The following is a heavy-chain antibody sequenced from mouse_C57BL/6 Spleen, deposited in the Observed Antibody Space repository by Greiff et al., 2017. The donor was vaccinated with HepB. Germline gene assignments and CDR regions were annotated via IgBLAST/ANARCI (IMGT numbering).Heavy chain of an antibody. CDR3: ARSTGVYYAMDY. D-gene: IGHD1-1*01. V-gene: IGHV8-12*01. CDR1: GFSLSTSGMG. J-gene: IGHJ4*01. Sequence: QVTLKECGPGILQSSQTLSLTCSFSGFSLSTSGMGVSWIRQPSGKGLEWLAHIYWDDDKRYNPSLKSRLTISKDTSRNQVFLKITSVDTADTATYYCARSTGVYYAMDYWGQGTSVTVSS. CDR2: IYWDDDK.